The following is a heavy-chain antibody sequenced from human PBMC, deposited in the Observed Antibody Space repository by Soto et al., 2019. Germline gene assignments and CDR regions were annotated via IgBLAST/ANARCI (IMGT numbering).Heavy chain of an antibody. CDR2: ISSSSSYI. D-gene: IGHD6-19*01. Sequence: EVQLVESGGGLVKPGGSLRLSCAASGFTFSSYSMNWVRQAPGKGLAWVSSISSSSSYIYYADSVKGRSTISRDNAKNSLYLQMNSLRAEDTAVYYCARFGAVADTGYGVDGWGQGTTVTVSS. CDR1: GFTFSSYS. CDR3: ARFGAVADTGYGVDG. J-gene: IGHJ6*02. V-gene: IGHV3-21*01.